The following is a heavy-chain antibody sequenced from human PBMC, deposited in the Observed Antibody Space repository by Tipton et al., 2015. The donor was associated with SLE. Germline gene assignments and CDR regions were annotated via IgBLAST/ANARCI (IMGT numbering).Heavy chain of an antibody. CDR2: IQYTGTP. J-gene: IGHJ4*02. CDR3: ARSGSSNFDPPDF. CDR1: GGSLTHYY. Sequence: TLSLTCTVSGGSLTHYYWNWIRQSPGKGLEWLGYIQYTGTPYYKPSLKSRIAMSVDTSSNQLSLRLTSLTPADTAVYYCARSGSSNFDPPDFWGQGTLATVSS. D-gene: IGHD4-11*01. V-gene: IGHV4-59*01.